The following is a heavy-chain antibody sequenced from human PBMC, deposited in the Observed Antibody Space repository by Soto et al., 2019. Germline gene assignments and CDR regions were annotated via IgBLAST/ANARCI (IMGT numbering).Heavy chain of an antibody. V-gene: IGHV1-2*02. CDR1: GYTFTGCY. Sequence: ASVKVSCNASGYTFTGCYMHWVRQAPGQGLEWMGWINPNSGGTNYAQKFQGRVTMTRDTSISTVYMELSRLRSDDTAVYYCASSFDYYDSSGYYSYAFDIWGQGTMVTVSS. CDR2: INPNSGGT. D-gene: IGHD3-22*01. J-gene: IGHJ3*02. CDR3: ASSFDYYDSSGYYSYAFDI.